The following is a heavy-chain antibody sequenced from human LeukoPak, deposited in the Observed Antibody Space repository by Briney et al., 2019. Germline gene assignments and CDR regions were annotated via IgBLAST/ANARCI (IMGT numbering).Heavy chain of an antibody. D-gene: IGHD3-3*01. CDR3: ARWGYDFWSGQFDY. CDR2: INPNSGGT. J-gene: IGHJ4*02. V-gene: IGHV1-2*02. Sequence: GASVKVSCKASGYTFTNYGISWVRQAPGQGLEWMGWINPNSGGTNYAQKFQGRVTMTRDTSISTAYMELSRLRSDDTAVYYCARWGYDFWSGQFDYWGQGTLVTVSS. CDR1: GYTFTNYG.